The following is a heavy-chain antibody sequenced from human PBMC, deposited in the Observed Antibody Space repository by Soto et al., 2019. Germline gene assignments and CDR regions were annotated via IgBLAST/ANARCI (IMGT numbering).Heavy chain of an antibody. CDR3: ARGNPLWFGEVYKPLGH. D-gene: IGHD3-10*01. J-gene: IGHJ4*02. V-gene: IGHV4-34*01. CDR2: INHSGST. Sequence: QVQLQQWGAGLLKPSETLSLTCAVYGGSFSGYYWSWIRQPPGKGLEWIGEINHSGSTNYNPSLKSPVTKFVGTSKNPFSLEASSVAGADTAGYLLARGNPLWFGEVYKPLGHWGQGTLVTVSS. CDR1: GGSFSGYY.